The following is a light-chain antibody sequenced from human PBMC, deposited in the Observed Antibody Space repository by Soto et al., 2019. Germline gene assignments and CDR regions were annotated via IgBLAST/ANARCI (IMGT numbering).Light chain of an antibody. CDR3: QQYGSAPER. V-gene: IGKV3-20*01. Sequence: EIVLTQSPGTLPLSPGERATLSCRASQSVSSSYLAWYRQKPGQAPRLLLYAASSRATGITDRFSGSGSGTDFTLTISRLEPEDFAVYYCQQYGSAPERFGQWTKVEIK. J-gene: IGKJ1*01. CDR1: QSVSSSY. CDR2: AAS.